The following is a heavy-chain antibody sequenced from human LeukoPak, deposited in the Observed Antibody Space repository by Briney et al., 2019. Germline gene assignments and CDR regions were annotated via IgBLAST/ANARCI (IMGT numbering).Heavy chain of an antibody. CDR2: INHNDST. Sequence: SETLSLTCAVYGGSFSGYYWSWIRQPPGKGLEWIGEINHNDSTNYNPSLKSRVTISVDTSKNQFSLKLSSVTAADTAVYYCARPRMYYYDSSGYYHYHDAFDIWGQGTMVTVSS. J-gene: IGHJ3*02. D-gene: IGHD3-22*01. CDR3: ARPRMYYYDSSGYYHYHDAFDI. V-gene: IGHV4-34*01. CDR1: GGSFSGYY.